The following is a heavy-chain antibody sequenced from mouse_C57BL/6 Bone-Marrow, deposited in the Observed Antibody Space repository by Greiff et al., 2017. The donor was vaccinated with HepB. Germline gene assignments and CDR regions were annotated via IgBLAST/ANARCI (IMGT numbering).Heavy chain of an antibody. CDR1: GYTFTSYW. V-gene: IGHV1-64*01. CDR3: ARRGDSSGYGAMDY. J-gene: IGHJ4*01. Sequence: QVQLKQPGAELVKPGASVKLSCKASGYTFTSYWMHWVKQRPGQGLEWIGMIHPNSGSTNYNEKFKSKATLTVDKSSSTAYMQLSSLTSEDSAVYYCARRGDSSGYGAMDYWGQGTSVTVSS. D-gene: IGHD3-2*02. CDR2: IHPNSGST.